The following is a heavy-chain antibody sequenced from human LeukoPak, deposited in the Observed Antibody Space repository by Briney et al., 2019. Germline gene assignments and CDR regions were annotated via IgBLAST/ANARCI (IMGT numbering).Heavy chain of an antibody. CDR1: GFTFSSYG. Sequence: GGSLRLSCAASGFTFSSYGIHWVRQAPGKGLEWVAFIRYDGNNKYYADSVKGRFTISRDNSKNTLYLQMNSLRAEDTAVYYCAKNWGYPPDYWGQGTLVTVSS. D-gene: IGHD3-16*01. CDR2: IRYDGNNK. V-gene: IGHV3-30*02. J-gene: IGHJ4*02. CDR3: AKNWGYPPDY.